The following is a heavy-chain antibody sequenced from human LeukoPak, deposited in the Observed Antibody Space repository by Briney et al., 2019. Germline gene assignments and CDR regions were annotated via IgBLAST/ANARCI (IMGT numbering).Heavy chain of an antibody. CDR2: ISYDGSNK. D-gene: IGHD3-22*01. V-gene: IGHV3-30-3*01. Sequence: GGSLRLSCAASGFTFSTHAMHWVRQAPGKGLEWVTIISYDGSNKYYADSVKGRFTISRDNSKNTLYLQMNSLRAEDTAVYYCARGLASYDSSGYYLDYWGQGTLVTVSS. CDR3: ARGLASYDSSGYYLDY. J-gene: IGHJ4*02. CDR1: GFTFSTHA.